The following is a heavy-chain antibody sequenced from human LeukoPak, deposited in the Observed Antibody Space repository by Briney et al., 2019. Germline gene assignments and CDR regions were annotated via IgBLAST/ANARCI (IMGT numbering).Heavy chain of an antibody. CDR2: ISGSGGST. Sequence: GGSLRLSCAASGFTFSSYAMSWVRQAPGKGLEWVSGISGSGGSTYYADSVKGRFTISRDNSKNTLYLQMNSLRAEDTAVYYCAKGSGPLQYYFDYWGQGTLVTVSS. CDR1: GFTFSSYA. J-gene: IGHJ4*02. CDR3: AKGSGPLQYYFDY. D-gene: IGHD2-15*01. V-gene: IGHV3-23*01.